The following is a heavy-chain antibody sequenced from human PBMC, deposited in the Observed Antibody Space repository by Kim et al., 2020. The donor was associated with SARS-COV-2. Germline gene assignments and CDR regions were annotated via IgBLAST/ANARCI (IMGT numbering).Heavy chain of an antibody. D-gene: IGHD5-12*01. Sequence: YAESVKVRFTIPRDKSKTTLYLQMNGMRAADTAVYYCACGYETLHDYWGQGTLVTVSS. J-gene: IGHJ4*02. CDR3: ACGYETLHDY. V-gene: IGHV3-53*01.